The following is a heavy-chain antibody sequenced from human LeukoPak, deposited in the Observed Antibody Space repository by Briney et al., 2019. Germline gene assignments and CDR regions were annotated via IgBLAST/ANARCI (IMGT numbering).Heavy chain of an antibody. D-gene: IGHD6-13*01. CDR1: GFTFSNAW. V-gene: IGHV3-21*01. CDR2: ISGSDAGT. CDR3: ARDKGSWLLRYYFDY. Sequence: GGSLRLSCAASGFTFSNAWMSWVRQAPGKGLEWVSAISGSDAGTYYADSVKGRFTISRDNAKNSLYLQMNSLRAEDTAVYYCARDKGSWLLRYYFDYWGQGTLVTVSS. J-gene: IGHJ4*02.